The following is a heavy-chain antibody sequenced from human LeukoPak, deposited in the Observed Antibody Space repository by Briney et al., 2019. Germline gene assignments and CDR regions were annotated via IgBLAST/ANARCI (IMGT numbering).Heavy chain of an antibody. J-gene: IGHJ4*02. Sequence: PGGSLRLSCAASGFTSCNNAMSWVRQAPGKGLEWVSGISGSGDTTYYADSVKGRFTITRDSSKNMLYLQMNSPRAEDTAVYYCAEDKSLAAYTLDYWGQGTLVTVSS. CDR2: ISGSGDTT. V-gene: IGHV3-23*01. CDR3: AEDKSLAAYTLDY. CDR1: GFTSCNNA. D-gene: IGHD6-6*01.